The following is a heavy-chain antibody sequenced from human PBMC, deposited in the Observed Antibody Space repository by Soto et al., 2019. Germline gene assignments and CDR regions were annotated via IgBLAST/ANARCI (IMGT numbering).Heavy chain of an antibody. Sequence: ASVKVSCKTSGYTFTSYGISWVRQAPGQGLEWMGWISAYNGNTNYAQKLQGRVTMTTDTSTSTAYMELRSLRSDDTAVYYCARDSLTTVTKEPAMVDAYYYGMDVWGQGTTVTVSS. D-gene: IGHD4-4*01. V-gene: IGHV1-18*01. CDR2: ISAYNGNT. CDR3: ARDSLTTVTKEPAMVDAYYYGMDV. CDR1: GYTFTSYG. J-gene: IGHJ6*02.